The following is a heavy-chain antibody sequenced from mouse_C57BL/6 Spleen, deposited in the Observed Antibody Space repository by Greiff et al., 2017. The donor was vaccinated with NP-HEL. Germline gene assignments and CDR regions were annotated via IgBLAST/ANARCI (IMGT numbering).Heavy chain of an antibody. Sequence: EVHLVESGGGLVKPGGSLKLSCAASGFTFSSYAMSWVRQTPEKRLEWVATISDGGSYTYYPDNVKGRFTISRDNAKNNLYLQMSHLKSEDTAMYYCARGGGSSHYYAMDYWGQGTSVTVSS. J-gene: IGHJ4*01. CDR2: ISDGGSYT. V-gene: IGHV5-4*01. D-gene: IGHD1-1*01. CDR3: ARGGGSSHYYAMDY. CDR1: GFTFSSYA.